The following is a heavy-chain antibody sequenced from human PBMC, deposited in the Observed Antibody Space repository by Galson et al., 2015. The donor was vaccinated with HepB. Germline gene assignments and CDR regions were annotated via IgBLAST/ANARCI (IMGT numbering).Heavy chain of an antibody. Sequence: SVKVSCKASGYTFTSYAMHWVRQAPGQRLEWMGWINAGNGNTKYSQKFQGRVTITRDTSASTAYMELSSLRSEDTAVFYCARVAEYSSSWYWFDPWGQGTLVTVSS. CDR1: GYTFTSYA. CDR2: INAGNGNT. V-gene: IGHV1-3*01. J-gene: IGHJ5*02. CDR3: ARVAEYSSSWYWFDP. D-gene: IGHD6-13*01.